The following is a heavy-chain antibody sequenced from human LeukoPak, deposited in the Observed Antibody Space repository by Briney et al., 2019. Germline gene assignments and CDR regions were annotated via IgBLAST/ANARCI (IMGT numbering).Heavy chain of an antibody. CDR1: GYTFTSYD. CDR3: ARDTGYDSSSWPFYYYYYMDV. V-gene: IGHV1-8*01. CDR2: MNPNSGKT. Sequence: ASXXVSCKASGYTFTSYDINWVRQATGQGLEWMGWMNPNSGKTGYAQKFQGRVTINRNTSISTAYMELSSLRSEDTAVYYCARDTGYDSSSWPFYYYYYMDVWGKGTTVTVSS. J-gene: IGHJ6*03. D-gene: IGHD6-13*01.